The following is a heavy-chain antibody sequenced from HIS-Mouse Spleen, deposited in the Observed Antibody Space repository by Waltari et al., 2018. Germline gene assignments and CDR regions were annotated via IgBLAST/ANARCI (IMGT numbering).Heavy chain of an antibody. Sequence: EVQLLESGGGLVQPGGSLRLSCAASGLTFSSYAMSWVRQAPGKGLGWVSAISGSGGSTYYADSVKGRFTISRDNSKNTLYLQMNSLRAEDTAVYYCAKDRPRLDGSGSYVHDDAFDIWGQGTMVTVSS. CDR2: ISGSGGST. CDR1: GLTFSSYA. D-gene: IGHD3-10*01. J-gene: IGHJ3*02. CDR3: AKDRPRLDGSGSYVHDDAFDI. V-gene: IGHV3-23*01.